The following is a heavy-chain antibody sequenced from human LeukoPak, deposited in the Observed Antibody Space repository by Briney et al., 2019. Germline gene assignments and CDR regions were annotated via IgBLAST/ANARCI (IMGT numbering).Heavy chain of an antibody. CDR3: ARDVAVTTSDYYYGMDV. Sequence: ASVTVSCTASGYTFTGYYMHWVRQAPGQGLEWMGWINPNSGGTNYAQKFQGRVTMTRDTSISTAYMELSRLRSDDTAVYYCARDVAVTTSDYYYGMDVWGQGTTVTVSS. CDR1: GYTFTGYY. D-gene: IGHD2-21*02. V-gene: IGHV1-2*02. CDR2: INPNSGGT. J-gene: IGHJ6*02.